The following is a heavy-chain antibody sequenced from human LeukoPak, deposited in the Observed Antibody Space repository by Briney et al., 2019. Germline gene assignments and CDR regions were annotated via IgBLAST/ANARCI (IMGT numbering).Heavy chain of an antibody. Sequence: ASVKVSCKASGYTFTGYYMHWVRQAPGQGLEWMGRINPNSGGTNYAQKFQGRVTMTRDTSISTAYMELSSLRSEDTAVCYCARGAPKTYDFWSGYSYYYYYGMDVWGQGTTVTVSS. CDR3: ARGAPKTYDFWSGYSYYYYYGMDV. D-gene: IGHD3-3*01. CDR1: GYTFTGYY. V-gene: IGHV1-2*06. J-gene: IGHJ6*02. CDR2: INPNSGGT.